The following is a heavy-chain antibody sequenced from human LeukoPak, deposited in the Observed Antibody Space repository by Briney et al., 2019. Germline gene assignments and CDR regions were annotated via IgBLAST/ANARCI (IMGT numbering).Heavy chain of an antibody. J-gene: IGHJ5*02. CDR3: ARDLPSGSYFGGWFDP. D-gene: IGHD1-26*01. CDR1: GYTFTSHY. Sequence: ASVKVSCKASGYTFTSHYMHWVRQAPGQGLEWMGLINPSGGSTSYAQKFQGRVTMTRDTSTSTVYMELSSLRSEDTAVYYCARDLPSGSYFGGWFDPWGQGTLVTVSS. CDR2: INPSGGST. V-gene: IGHV1-46*01.